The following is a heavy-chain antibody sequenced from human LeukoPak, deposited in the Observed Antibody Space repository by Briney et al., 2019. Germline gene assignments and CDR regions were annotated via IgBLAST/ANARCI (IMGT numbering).Heavy chain of an antibody. CDR2: IYHSGTT. D-gene: IGHD1-26*01. CDR1: GFTFSSYEM. V-gene: IGHV4-4*02. CDR3: ARSPSGSSSRWFDP. Sequence: GSLRLSCAASGFTFSSYEMNWVRQAPGKGLEWIAEIYHSGTTNYNPSLKNRVTISVDKSKNQFSLNLNSVTAADTAVYYCARSPSGSSSRWFDPWGQGTLVTVSS. J-gene: IGHJ5*02.